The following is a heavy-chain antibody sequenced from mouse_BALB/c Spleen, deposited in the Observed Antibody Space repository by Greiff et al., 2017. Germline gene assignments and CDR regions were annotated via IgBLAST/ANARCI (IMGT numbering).Heavy chain of an antibody. D-gene: IGHD2-2*01. CDR1: GYTFTSYW. CDR2: INPSTGYT. CDR3: ARGDNGYRWFAY. Sequence: VQLQQSGAELAKPGASVKMSCKASGYTFTSYWMHWVKQRPGQGLEWIGYINPSTGYTEYNQKFKDKATLTADKSSSTAYMQLSSLTSEDSAVYSCARGDNGYRWFAYWGQGTLVTVSA. V-gene: IGHV1-7*01. J-gene: IGHJ3*01.